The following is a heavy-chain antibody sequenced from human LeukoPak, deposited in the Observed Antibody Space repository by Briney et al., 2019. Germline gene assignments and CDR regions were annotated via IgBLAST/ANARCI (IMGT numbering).Heavy chain of an antibody. CDR3: ARADTMDWFDP. V-gene: IGHV4-59*01. CDR2: IYYSGST. D-gene: IGHD3-3*01. CDR1: GGSISSYY. J-gene: IGHJ5*02. Sequence: SEPLSLPCTVSGGSISSYYWSWIRQPPGKGLEWIGYIYYSGSTNYNPSLKSRVTISVDTSKNQFSLKLSSVTAADTAVYYCARADTMDWFDPWGQGTLVTVSS.